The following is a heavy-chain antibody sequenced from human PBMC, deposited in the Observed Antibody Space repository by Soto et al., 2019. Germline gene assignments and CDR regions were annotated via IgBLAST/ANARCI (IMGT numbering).Heavy chain of an antibody. CDR2: INSGGSVI. V-gene: IGHV3-48*04. D-gene: IGHD3-22*01. Sequence: EVQLVESGGGLVQPGGSLRLSWAASGFTFTSFGMTWVRQSPGRGLEWVSHINSGGSVILYADSVKGRVTISRDNSKNPLYLEMNSLRADDTAVYFCARVEDGTYEFDYWGQGTLVTVSS. CDR3: ARVEDGTYEFDY. J-gene: IGHJ4*02. CDR1: GFTFTSFG.